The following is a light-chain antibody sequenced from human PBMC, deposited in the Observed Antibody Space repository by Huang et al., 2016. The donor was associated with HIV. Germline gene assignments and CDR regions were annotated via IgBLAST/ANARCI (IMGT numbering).Light chain of an antibody. CDR3: QQYDNLRRT. V-gene: IGKV1-33*01. CDR1: QDISNY. Sequence: DIQMTQSPSSLSASVGDRVTITCQASQDISNYLNWYQQKPGKAPKLLIFDTSNFKTGIPSRFSGSGSGTDFTFTISSLQPEDIATYYCQQYDNLRRTFGPGTKVDIK. CDR2: DTS. J-gene: IGKJ3*01.